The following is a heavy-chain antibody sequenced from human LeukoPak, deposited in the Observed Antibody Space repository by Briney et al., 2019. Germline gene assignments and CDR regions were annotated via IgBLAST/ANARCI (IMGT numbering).Heavy chain of an antibody. D-gene: IGHD3-10*01. CDR1: GFTFSSYA. CDR3: VRSTSGIYGRFDY. CDR2: ISGSGGST. Sequence: GGSLRLSCAASGFTFSSYAMSWVRQAPGKGLEWVSAISGSGGSTYYADSVKGRFTISRDNSRNTPYLQMNSLRTEDTAVYYCVRSTSGIYGRFDYWGRGTLVTVSP. J-gene: IGHJ4*02. V-gene: IGHV3-23*01.